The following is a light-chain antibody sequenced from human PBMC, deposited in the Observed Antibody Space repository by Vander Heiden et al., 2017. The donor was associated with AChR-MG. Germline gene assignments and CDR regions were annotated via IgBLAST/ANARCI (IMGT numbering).Light chain of an antibody. CDR2: WAS. CDR3: QQYESTPPT. V-gene: IGKV4-1*01. Sequence: DIVMTQSPDSLAVSLGARATINCKSRQSVLYSSNNKNYLAWYQQKPGQPPKLLIYWASTRESGVPDRFSGSGSGTDFTLTISSLQAEDVAVYYCQQYESTPPTFGQGTKVEIK. J-gene: IGKJ1*01. CDR1: QSVLYSSNNKNY.